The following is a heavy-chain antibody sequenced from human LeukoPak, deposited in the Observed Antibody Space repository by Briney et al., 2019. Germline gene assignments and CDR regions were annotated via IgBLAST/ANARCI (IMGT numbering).Heavy chain of an antibody. CDR3: ARETELLWFGKKYYYYYMDV. CDR1: GGSISSHY. Sequence: SETLSLTCTVSGGSISSHYWSWIRQPPGEGLEWIGYIYYSGSTNYNPSLKSRVTISVDTSKNQFSLKLSSVTAADTAVYYCARETELLWFGKKYYYYYMDVWGKGTTVTVSS. J-gene: IGHJ6*03. D-gene: IGHD3-10*01. V-gene: IGHV4-59*11. CDR2: IYYSGST.